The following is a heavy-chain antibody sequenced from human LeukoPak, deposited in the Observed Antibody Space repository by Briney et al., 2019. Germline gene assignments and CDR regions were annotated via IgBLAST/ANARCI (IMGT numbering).Heavy chain of an antibody. CDR3: ARDMDYYDSSGYYTSFDY. J-gene: IGHJ4*02. V-gene: IGHV1-69*13. D-gene: IGHD3-22*01. Sequence: SVKVSCKASGYTFTSYGISWVRQAPGQGLEWMGGIIPIFGTANYAQKFQGRVTITADESTSTAYMELSSLRSEDTAVYYCARDMDYYDSSGYYTSFDYWGQGTLVTVSS. CDR2: IIPIFGTA. CDR1: GYTFTSYG.